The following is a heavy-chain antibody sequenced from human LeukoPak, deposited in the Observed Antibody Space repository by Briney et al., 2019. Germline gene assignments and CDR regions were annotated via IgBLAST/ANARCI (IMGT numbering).Heavy chain of an antibody. Sequence: SVKVSCKASGGTFSSYAISWVRQAPGQGLEWMGRIVPILGIANYAQKFQGRVTITADKSTSTAYMELSSLRSEDTAVYYCARVGGSPTPNWFDPWGQGTLVTVSS. V-gene: IGHV1-69*04. CDR2: IVPILGIA. J-gene: IGHJ5*02. CDR1: GGTFSSYA. D-gene: IGHD2-15*01. CDR3: ARVGGSPTPNWFDP.